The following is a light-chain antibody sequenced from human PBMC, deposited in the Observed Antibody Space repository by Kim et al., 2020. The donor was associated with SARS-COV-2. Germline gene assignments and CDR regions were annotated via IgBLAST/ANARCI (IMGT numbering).Light chain of an antibody. Sequence: AVTISCTGNSNDGGDNKVVYWYQQHTGKAPKVLIYEVSQRRSGDPDRFSESKSGNTAAMTVSGLQPQDEDDYYGSSDAGSRFIFGGGTKVTVL. CDR3: SSDAGSRFI. CDR1: SNDGGDNKV. CDR2: EVS. V-gene: IGLV2-8*01. J-gene: IGLJ1*01.